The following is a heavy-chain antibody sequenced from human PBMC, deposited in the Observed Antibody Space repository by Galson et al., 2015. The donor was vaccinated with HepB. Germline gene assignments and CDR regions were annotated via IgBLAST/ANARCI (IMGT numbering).Heavy chain of an antibody. Sequence: SVKVSCKASGYTFTSHAMHWVRQAPGQRLEWMGWINTGNGNTKYSQKFQGRVTITRDTSASTAYMALSSLRSEDTAVYYCARDSAGITMIYWGQGTLVTVSS. V-gene: IGHV1-3*04. D-gene: IGHD3-22*01. J-gene: IGHJ4*02. CDR2: INTGNGNT. CDR3: ARDSAGITMIY. CDR1: GYTFTSHA.